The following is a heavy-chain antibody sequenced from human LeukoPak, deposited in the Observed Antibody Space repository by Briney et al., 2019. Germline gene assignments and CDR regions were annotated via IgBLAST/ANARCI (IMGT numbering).Heavy chain of an antibody. Sequence: GGSLRLSCAAPGFMFHDYAIHWVRQAPGKGLEWVSLISGDGGSTFYADSVKGRFTISRDNSKNSLYLQMNSLRTEDTALYYCAKNYYGSGSYYIYYYYYGMDVWGQGTTVTVSS. V-gene: IGHV3-43*02. CDR1: GFMFHDYA. D-gene: IGHD3-10*01. CDR2: ISGDGGST. CDR3: AKNYYGSGSYYIYYYYYGMDV. J-gene: IGHJ6*02.